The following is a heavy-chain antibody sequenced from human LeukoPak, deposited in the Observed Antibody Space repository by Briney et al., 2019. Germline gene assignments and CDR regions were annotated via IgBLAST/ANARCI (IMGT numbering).Heavy chain of an antibody. CDR1: GYTFTSYD. V-gene: IGHV1-2*02. CDR3: ARDVTAAVYD. D-gene: IGHD6-13*01. J-gene: IGHJ4*02. Sequence: ASVKVSCKASGYTFTSYDINWVRQATGQGLEWMGWINPNSGGTNYAQKFQGRVTMTRDTSISTAYMELSRLRSDDTAVYYCARDVTAAVYDWGQGTLVTVSS. CDR2: INPNSGGT.